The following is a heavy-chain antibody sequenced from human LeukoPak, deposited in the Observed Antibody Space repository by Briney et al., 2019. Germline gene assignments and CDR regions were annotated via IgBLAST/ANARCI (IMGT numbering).Heavy chain of an antibody. J-gene: IGHJ5*02. V-gene: IGHV3-7*03. Sequence: QAGPCLTPAWAPAAFSVGSDWTGSVRHAPGKWLGWVSNIMQEVRDTNYVDSVKGRFTTSRDNAKNSMYLQMNSLRAEDTAVYYCARVDRIGNYYGSPGWFDPWGQGTLVTVSS. CDR1: AFSVGSDW. CDR2: IMQEVRDT. CDR3: ARVDRIGNYYGSPGWFDP. D-gene: IGHD3-10*01.